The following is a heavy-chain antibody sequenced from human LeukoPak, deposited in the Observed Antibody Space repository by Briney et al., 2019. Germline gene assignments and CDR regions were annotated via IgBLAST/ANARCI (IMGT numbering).Heavy chain of an antibody. V-gene: IGHV3-48*04. J-gene: IGHJ4*02. CDR2: ISSSGSTI. CDR3: ARVSIAAAGTATGRLDY. Sequence: GGSLRLSCAASGFTFSSYWMSWVRQAPGKGLEWVSYISSSGSTIYYADSVKGRFTISRDNAKNSLYLQMNSLRAEDTAVYYCARVSIAAAGTATGRLDYWGQGTLVTVSS. D-gene: IGHD6-13*01. CDR1: GFTFSSYW.